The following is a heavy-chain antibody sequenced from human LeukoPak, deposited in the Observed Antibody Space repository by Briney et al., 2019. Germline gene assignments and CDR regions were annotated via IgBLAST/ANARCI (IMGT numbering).Heavy chain of an antibody. CDR1: GGSFSGYY. CDR3: ARSVIIAATPFFDY. V-gene: IGHV4-59*01. Sequence: PSETLSLTCAVYGGSFSGYYWSWIRQPPGKGLEWIGYIYYSGSTNYNPSLKSRVTISVDTSKNQFSLKLSSVTAADTAVYYCARSVIIAATPFFDYWGQGTLVTVSS. CDR2: IYYSGST. J-gene: IGHJ4*02. D-gene: IGHD2-15*01.